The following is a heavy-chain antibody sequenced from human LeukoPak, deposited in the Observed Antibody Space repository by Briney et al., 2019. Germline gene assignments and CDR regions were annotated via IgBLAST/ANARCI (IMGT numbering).Heavy chain of an antibody. D-gene: IGHD3-3*01. V-gene: IGHV1-8*01. CDR3: ARFGVPFGVVIPLGMDV. CDR1: GYTFTSYD. J-gene: IGHJ6*02. CDR2: MNPNSGNT. Sequence: GASVKVSCKASGYTFTSYDINWVRQATGQGLEWMGWMNPNSGNTGYAQKFQGRVTMTRNTSISTAYMELSSLRSEDTAVYYCARFGVPFGVVIPLGMDVWGQGTTVTVSS.